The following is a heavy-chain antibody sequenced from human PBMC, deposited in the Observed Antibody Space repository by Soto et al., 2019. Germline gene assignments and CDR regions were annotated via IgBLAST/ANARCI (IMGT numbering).Heavy chain of an antibody. CDR1: GFTFSNFA. CDR2: ITGSTGGT. V-gene: IGHV3-23*01. Sequence: EVQLLESGGGLVQPGGSLRLSCAASGFTFSNFAMSWVRQAPGKGLEWVSAITGSTGGTYYADSVKGRFTISRDNSKNTLYLPMNSLRAADTAVYYCAKRVPGWYYVDYWGQGTLVTVSS. J-gene: IGHJ4*02. D-gene: IGHD2-15*01. CDR3: AKRVPGWYYVDY.